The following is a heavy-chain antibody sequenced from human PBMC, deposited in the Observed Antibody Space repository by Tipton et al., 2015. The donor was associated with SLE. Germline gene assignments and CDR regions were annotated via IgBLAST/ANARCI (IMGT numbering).Heavy chain of an antibody. V-gene: IGHV3-23*01. CDR3: AKDREQWLGVYAFDI. CDR1: GFTFSSYG. J-gene: IGHJ3*02. Sequence: GSLRLSCAASGFTFSSYGMHWVRQAPGKGLEWVSSISGSGGSTYYADSVKGRFTISRDNSKNTLYLQMNSLRAEDTAVYYCAKDREQWLGVYAFDIWGQGTMLTVSS. D-gene: IGHD6-19*01. CDR2: ISGSGGST.